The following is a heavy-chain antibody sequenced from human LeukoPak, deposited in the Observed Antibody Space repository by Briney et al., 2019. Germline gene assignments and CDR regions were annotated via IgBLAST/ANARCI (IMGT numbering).Heavy chain of an antibody. D-gene: IGHD1-26*01. CDR2: ISATGFTT. Sequence: GGSLRLSCAASGFTFGSHTMSWVRQAPGKGLEWISVISATGFTTHHTDSVKGRFTISRDNSKSMLYLQMDGLRADDTAIYFCTKDVQVGPTRGFFDFWGQGTLVTVSS. J-gene: IGHJ4*03. CDR1: GFTFGSHT. V-gene: IGHV3-23*01. CDR3: TKDVQVGPTRGFFDF.